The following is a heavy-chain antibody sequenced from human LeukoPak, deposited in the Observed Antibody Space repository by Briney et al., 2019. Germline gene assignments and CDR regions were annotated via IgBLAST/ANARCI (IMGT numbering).Heavy chain of an antibody. D-gene: IGHD3-10*01. CDR1: GFTFSSYA. J-gene: IGHJ4*02. CDR3: ARGTHYYGSASYYMCDY. Sequence: HPGGSLRLSCAASGFTFSSYAMHWVRQAPGKGLEWVAVVSYDGSNKYYADSVKGRFIIYRDNSKNTLYLHMNSLRAEDTAVYYCARGTHYYGSASYYMCDYWGQGTLVTVSS. CDR2: VSYDGSNK. V-gene: IGHV3-30-3*01.